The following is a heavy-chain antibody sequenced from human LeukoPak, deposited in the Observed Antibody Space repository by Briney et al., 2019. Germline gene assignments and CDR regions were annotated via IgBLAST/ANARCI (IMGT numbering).Heavy chain of an antibody. J-gene: IGHJ4*02. Sequence: GGSLRLSCAASGFTLSNYAMSWVRQAPGKGLEWVSAVSGSGGSTHYADSVKGRFTISRDNSKNTLYLQMNSLRVEDTAVYYCAKLKTMVDYYFDFWGPGTLVTVSS. CDR2: VSGSGGST. CDR1: GFTLSNYA. V-gene: IGHV3-23*01. CDR3: AKLKTMVDYYFDF. D-gene: IGHD4/OR15-4a*01.